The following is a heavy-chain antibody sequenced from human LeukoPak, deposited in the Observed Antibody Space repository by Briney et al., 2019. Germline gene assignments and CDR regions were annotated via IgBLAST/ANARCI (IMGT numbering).Heavy chain of an antibody. V-gene: IGHV3-7*04. D-gene: IGHD3-22*01. J-gene: IGHJ4*02. CDR1: GFTFSSYW. CDR3: ARINHYYDSSGYYYLFDY. CDR2: IKQDGSEK. Sequence: GGSLRLSCAASGFTFSSYWMSWVRQAPGKGLEWVANIKQDGSEKYYVDSVKGRFTISRDNAKNSLHLQMNSLRAEDTAVYYCARINHYYDSSGYYYLFDYWGQGTLVTVSS.